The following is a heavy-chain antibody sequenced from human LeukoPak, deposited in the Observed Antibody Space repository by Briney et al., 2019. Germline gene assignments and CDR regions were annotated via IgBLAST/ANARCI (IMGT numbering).Heavy chain of an antibody. D-gene: IGHD1-20*01. CDR2: ISYDGSNK. J-gene: IGHJ4*02. V-gene: IGHV3-30*18. Sequence: SGRSLRLSCAASGFTFSSYGMHWVRQAPGKGLEWVAVISYDGSNKYYADSVKGRFTISRDNSKNTLYLQMNSLRAEDTAVYYCAKYNWNDPTLFDYWGQGTLVTVSS. CDR1: GFTFSSYG. CDR3: AKYNWNDPTLFDY.